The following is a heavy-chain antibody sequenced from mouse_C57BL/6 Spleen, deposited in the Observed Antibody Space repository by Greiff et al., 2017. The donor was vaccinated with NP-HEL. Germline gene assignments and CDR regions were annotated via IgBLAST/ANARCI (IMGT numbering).Heavy chain of an antibody. Sequence: QVQLQQSGAELVKPGASVKISYKASGYAFSSYWMNWVKQRPGKGLEWIGQIYPGDGDTNYNGKFKGKATLTADKSSSTAYMQLSSLTSEDSAVYFCARSVLGYAMDYWGQGTSVTVSS. CDR3: ARSVLGYAMDY. CDR2: IYPGDGDT. D-gene: IGHD1-1*01. CDR1: GYAFSSYW. J-gene: IGHJ4*01. V-gene: IGHV1-80*01.